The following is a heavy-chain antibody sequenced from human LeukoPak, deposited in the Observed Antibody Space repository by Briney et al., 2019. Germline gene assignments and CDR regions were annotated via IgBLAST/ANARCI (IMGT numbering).Heavy chain of an antibody. CDR2: INPNSGGT. Sequence: GASVKVSCKASGYTFTGYYMHWVRQAPGQGLEWMGWINPNSGGTNYAQKFQGRVTMTRDTSISTAYMELSRLRSDDTAVYYCARSVDIVVVPAQNSYYMDVWGKGTTATVSS. CDR1: GYTFTGYY. CDR3: ARSVDIVVVPAQNSYYMDV. D-gene: IGHD2-2*01. J-gene: IGHJ6*03. V-gene: IGHV1-2*02.